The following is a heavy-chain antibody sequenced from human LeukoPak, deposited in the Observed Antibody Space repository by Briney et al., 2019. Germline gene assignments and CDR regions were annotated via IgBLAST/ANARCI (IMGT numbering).Heavy chain of an antibody. CDR2: IKQDGSEK. CDR3: AKSWMRVGSFDY. D-gene: IGHD1-26*01. V-gene: IGHV3-7*03. J-gene: IGHJ4*02. Sequence: GGSLRLSCAASGFTLSSYWMSWVRQAPGKGLEWVSNIKQDGSEKYYVESVKGRFTISRDNAKNSLYLQMNSLRAEDTAVYYCAKSWMRVGSFDYWGQGTLVTVSS. CDR1: GFTLSSYW.